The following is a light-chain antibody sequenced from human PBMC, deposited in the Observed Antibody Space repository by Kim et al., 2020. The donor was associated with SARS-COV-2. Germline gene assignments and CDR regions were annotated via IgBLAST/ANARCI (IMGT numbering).Light chain of an antibody. V-gene: IGKV1-5*03. Sequence: LSASVGDSVTITGRASQSISDWVAWYQQKPGRAPKLLIYRASTLESGVPSRFSGGGSGTEFTLTITGLQPDDFATYYCQQCDSWTFGPGTKVDIK. J-gene: IGKJ1*01. CDR2: RAS. CDR3: QQCDSWT. CDR1: QSISDW.